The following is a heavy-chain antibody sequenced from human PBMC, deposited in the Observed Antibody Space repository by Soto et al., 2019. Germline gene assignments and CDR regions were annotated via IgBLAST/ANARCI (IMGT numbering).Heavy chain of an antibody. CDR1: GGSISSGDYY. Sequence: SETLSLTCTVSGGSISSGDYYLICIRQPPGKGLEWIGYIYYSGSTYYNPSLKSRVTISVDTSKNQFSLKLSSVTAADTAVYYCARVRGVTIYYFDYWGQGTLVTVSS. CDR3: ARVRGVTIYYFDY. V-gene: IGHV4-30-4*01. CDR2: IYYSGST. J-gene: IGHJ4*02. D-gene: IGHD2-8*01.